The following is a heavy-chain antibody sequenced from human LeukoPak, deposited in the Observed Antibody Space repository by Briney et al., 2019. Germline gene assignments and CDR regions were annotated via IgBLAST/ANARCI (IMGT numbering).Heavy chain of an antibody. CDR3: ARDLGLTYYYDSSGYYGFDL. V-gene: IGHV4-59*01. J-gene: IGHJ2*01. D-gene: IGHD3-22*01. Sequence: PGGSLRLSCAASGFSFSAYAMSWVRQPPGKGLEWIGSIYYSGSTNYNPSLKSRVTISVDTSKNQFSLKLSSVTAADTAVYYCARDLGLTYYYDSSGYYGFDLWGRGTLVTVSS. CDR1: GFSFSAYA. CDR2: IYYSGST.